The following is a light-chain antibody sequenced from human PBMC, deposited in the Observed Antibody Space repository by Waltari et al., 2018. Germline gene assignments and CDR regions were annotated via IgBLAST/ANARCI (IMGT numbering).Light chain of an antibody. CDR1: QSVSRNL. J-gene: IGKJ3*01. CDR3: QQYSNSPFT. Sequence: EIVLTQSPGTLSLSPGARVTLPCRASQSVSRNLLAWYQQKPGQAPRLLIYGASSRATGTPDRFSGSGSGTDFTLTISRLEPEDFAVYSCQQYSNSPFTFGPGTKVDIK. V-gene: IGKV3-20*01. CDR2: GAS.